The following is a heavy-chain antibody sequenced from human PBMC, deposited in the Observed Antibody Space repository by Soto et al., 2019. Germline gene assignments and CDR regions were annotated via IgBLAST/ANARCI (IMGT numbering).Heavy chain of an antibody. Sequence: SETLSLTCAVYGGSFIGYYWSWIRQPPGKGLEWIGEINHSGSTNYNPSLKSRVTISVDTSKNQFSLKLSSVTAADTAVYYCAREDLRGYSYGTWGQGTLVTVSS. CDR2: INHSGST. J-gene: IGHJ4*02. D-gene: IGHD5-18*01. CDR3: AREDLRGYSYGT. CDR1: GGSFIGYY. V-gene: IGHV4-34*01.